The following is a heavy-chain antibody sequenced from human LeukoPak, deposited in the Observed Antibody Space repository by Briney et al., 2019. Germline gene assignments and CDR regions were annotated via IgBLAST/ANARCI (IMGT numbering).Heavy chain of an antibody. CDR1: GFTFSSYS. D-gene: IGHD3-3*01. V-gene: IGHV3-48*01. CDR2: ISSSSSTI. J-gene: IGHJ6*03. Sequence: GGSLRLSCAASGFTFSSYSMNWVRQAPGKGLEGVSYISSSSSTIYYADSVKGRFTISGDNAKNSLYLQMNSLRAEDTAVYYCARYYDFWSGYWSTDYYYYMDVWGKGTTVTVSS. CDR3: ARYYDFWSGYWSTDYYYYMDV.